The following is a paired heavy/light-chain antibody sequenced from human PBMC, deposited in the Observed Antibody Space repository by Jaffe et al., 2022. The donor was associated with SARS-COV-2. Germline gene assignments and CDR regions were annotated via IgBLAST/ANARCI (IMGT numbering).Light chain of an antibody. V-gene: IGKV3-15*01. Sequence: EIVMTQSPATLSVSLGESATLSCRASLSIDSNLAWYQHKPGQAPRLLIYGASSRATGIPARISGSGSGTEFTLTISSLQSEDFAVYYCQQYNNWPLTFGGGTKVEIK. CDR1: LSIDSN. CDR3: QQYNNWPLT. CDR2: GAS. J-gene: IGKJ4*01.
Heavy chain of an antibody. V-gene: IGHV3-30*04. J-gene: IGHJ6*03. D-gene: IGHD2-21*02. CDR3: AKDGLGSKVTYHYHMDV. CDR1: GSQFVFSYFA. Sequence: QEQLVESGGGVVQPGRSLRLSCEASGSQFVFSYFAMHWVRQAPGKGLEWVAVISYDETIKYYADSVKDRFTISRDNSKNTLYLQMNSLRADDSAVYYCAKDGLGSKVTYHYHMDVWGKGTTVTVSS. CDR2: ISYDETIK.